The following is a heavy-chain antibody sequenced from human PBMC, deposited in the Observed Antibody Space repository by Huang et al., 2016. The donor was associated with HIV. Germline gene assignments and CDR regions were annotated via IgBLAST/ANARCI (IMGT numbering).Heavy chain of an antibody. CDR1: GFTFSTFG. CDR3: AKGGAGYHNGPEY. V-gene: IGHV3-30*02. J-gene: IGHJ4*02. CDR2: ILVDGNKK. D-gene: IGHD2-8*01. Sequence: QVRLVESGGGVVQPGGSLTLSCEASGFTFSTFGMHWVRQAPGKGLECVAHILVDGNKKVYEESLKGRFTIFRENSKNTVYLEMNSLTGEDTAMYFCAKGGAGYHNGPEYWGQGTQVIVS.